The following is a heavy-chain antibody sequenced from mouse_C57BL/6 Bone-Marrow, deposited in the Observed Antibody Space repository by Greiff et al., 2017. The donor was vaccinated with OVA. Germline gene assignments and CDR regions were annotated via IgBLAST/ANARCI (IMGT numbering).Heavy chain of an antibody. CDR2: INPGSGGT. D-gene: IGHD2-4*01. V-gene: IGHV1-54*01. CDR3: ARNYDYDDFDY. J-gene: IGHJ2*01. Sequence: VKLMESGAELVRPGTSVKVSCKASGYAFTNYLIEWVKQRPGQGLEWIGVINPGSGGTNYNEKFKGKATLTADKSSSTAYMQLSSLTSEDSAVYFCARNYDYDDFDYWGQGTTLTVSS. CDR1: GYAFTNYL.